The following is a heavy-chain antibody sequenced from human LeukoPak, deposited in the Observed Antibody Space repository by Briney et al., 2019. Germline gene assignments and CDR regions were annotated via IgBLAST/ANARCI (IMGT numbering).Heavy chain of an antibody. CDR3: ARGFVNDRHICYYYYMDV. D-gene: IGHD2/OR15-2a*01. Sequence: GASVTVSCQASGYTFTDYYMHWVRQAPGQGLEWMGWINPNSGGTNYAQKFQGRVTMTRDTSISTAYMELSRLRSEDTAVYYCARGFVNDRHICYYYYMDVWGKGTTVTVSS. CDR1: GYTFTDYY. V-gene: IGHV1-2*02. J-gene: IGHJ6*03. CDR2: INPNSGGT.